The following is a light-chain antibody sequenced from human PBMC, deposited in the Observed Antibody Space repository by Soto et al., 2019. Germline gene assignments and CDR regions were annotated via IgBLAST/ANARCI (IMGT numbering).Light chain of an antibody. V-gene: IGKV3-15*01. CDR1: QSVSSN. Sequence: EIMMTQSPATLSVSPGERATLSCRASQSVSSNLAWYQQKPGQAPRLLIYGASTRATGIPARFSGSGSGTEFTLTISSLQSEDFAVYYCQQYNNWPPWTFGQETKVDIK. J-gene: IGKJ1*01. CDR3: QQYNNWPPWT. CDR2: GAS.